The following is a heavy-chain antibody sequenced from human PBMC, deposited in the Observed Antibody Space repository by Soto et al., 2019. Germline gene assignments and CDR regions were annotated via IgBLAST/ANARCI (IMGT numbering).Heavy chain of an antibody. Sequence: PGGSLRLSCAASGFIFRNYAMSWVRQAPGKGLEWVSAISGSAGSRYYADYVKGRFTISRDNSKNSLYLQMNSLRAEDTAVYYCARDNSGYLETPFDYWGQGTLVTVSS. D-gene: IGHD5-12*01. CDR2: ISGSAGSR. CDR3: ARDNSGYLETPFDY. CDR1: GFIFRNYA. J-gene: IGHJ4*02. V-gene: IGHV3-23*01.